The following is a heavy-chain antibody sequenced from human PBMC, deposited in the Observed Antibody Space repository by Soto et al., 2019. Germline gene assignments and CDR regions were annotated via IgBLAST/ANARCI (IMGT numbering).Heavy chain of an antibody. CDR2: ISSNGSSI. CDR1: GIPFSDYW. D-gene: IGHD4-17*01. Sequence: PEGSLRLSSAASGIPFSDYWIHWVRQVPGKGLVWVSRISSNGSSIYYADSVKGRFTISRDNAENSLYLQMNSLRAEDTAVYYCARFISGDYYNNWFDPWGQGTLVTVSS. CDR3: ARFISGDYYNNWFDP. V-gene: IGHV3-11*01. J-gene: IGHJ5*02.